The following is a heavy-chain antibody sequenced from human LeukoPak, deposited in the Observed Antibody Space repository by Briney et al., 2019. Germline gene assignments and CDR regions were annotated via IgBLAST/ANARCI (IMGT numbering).Heavy chain of an antibody. D-gene: IGHD1-26*01. J-gene: IGHJ5*02. CDR3: ARSIGSPKGS. V-gene: IGHV4-38-2*01. CDR2: IYHSGST. CDR1: GYSISSGYY. Sequence: PSETLSLTCAVSGYSISSGYYWGWIRQPPGKGLEWIGIIYHSGSTYYNPSLKSRVTISVDTSKNQFSLKLSSVTAADTAVYYCARSIGSPKGSWGQGTLVTVSS.